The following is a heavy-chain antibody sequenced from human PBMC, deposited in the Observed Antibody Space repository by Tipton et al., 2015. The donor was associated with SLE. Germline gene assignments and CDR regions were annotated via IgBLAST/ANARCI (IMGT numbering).Heavy chain of an antibody. Sequence: TLSLTCTVSAGSISSYYWSWIRQPPGKGLEWIGDINHSGSTNYNPSLKSRVTISVDTSKNQFSLKLSSVTAADTAGYYCARGGGIRFLEWDYYYMAVWGKGTTVTVSS. CDR1: AGSISSYY. CDR2: INHSGST. V-gene: IGHV4-59*01. J-gene: IGHJ6*03. CDR3: ARGGGIRFLEWDYYYMAV. D-gene: IGHD3-3*01.